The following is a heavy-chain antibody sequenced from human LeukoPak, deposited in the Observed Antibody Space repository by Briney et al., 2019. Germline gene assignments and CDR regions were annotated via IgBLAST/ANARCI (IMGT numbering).Heavy chain of an antibody. CDR1: GGSISSGSYY. Sequence: SETLSLTCTVSGGSISSGSYYWSRIRQPAGKGLEWIGRIYTSGSTNYNPSLKSRVTISVDTSKNQFSLKLSSVTAADMAVYYCAGRRAGRFWSGYIDVWGKGTTVIVSS. V-gene: IGHV4-61*02. CDR3: AGRRAGRFWSGYIDV. J-gene: IGHJ6*04. D-gene: IGHD3-3*01. CDR2: IYTSGST.